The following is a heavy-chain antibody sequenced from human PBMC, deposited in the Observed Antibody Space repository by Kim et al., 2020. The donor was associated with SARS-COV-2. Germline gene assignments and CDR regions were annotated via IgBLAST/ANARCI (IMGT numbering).Heavy chain of an antibody. Sequence: GGSLRLSCAASGFTFSSYAMHWVRQAPGKGLEWVAVISYDGSNKYYADSVKGRFTISRDNSKNTLYLQMNSLRAEDTAVYYCARDMYGGYSYYFDYWGQGTLVTVSS. CDR3: ARDMYGGYSYYFDY. J-gene: IGHJ4*02. D-gene: IGHD5-12*01. CDR2: ISYDGSNK. CDR1: GFTFSSYA. V-gene: IGHV3-30*04.